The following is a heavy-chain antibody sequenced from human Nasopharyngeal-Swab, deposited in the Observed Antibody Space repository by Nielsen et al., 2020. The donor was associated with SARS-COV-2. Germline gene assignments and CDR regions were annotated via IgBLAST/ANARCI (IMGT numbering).Heavy chain of an antibody. V-gene: IGHV3-66*03. CDR2: IYSCGST. D-gene: IGHD3-10*01. J-gene: IGHJ6*03. CDR3: ARDRGFDGYYYMDV. CDR1: GFTVSSNY. Sequence: GESLKISCAASGFTVSSNYMSWVRQAPGKGLEWVSVIYSCGSTYYADSVKGRFTISRDNSKNTLYLQMNSLRAEDTAVYYCARDRGFDGYYYMDVWGKGTTVTVSS.